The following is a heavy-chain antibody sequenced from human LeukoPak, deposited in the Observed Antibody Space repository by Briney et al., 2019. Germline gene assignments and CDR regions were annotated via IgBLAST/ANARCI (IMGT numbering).Heavy chain of an antibody. CDR2: IIPIFGTA. CDR1: GGTFSSYA. V-gene: IGHV1-69*05. Sequence: SVKVSCKASGGTFSSYAISWVRQAPGQGLEWMGGIIPIFGTANYAQKLRGRVTMTTDTSTSTAYMELRSLRSDDTAVYYCARSRGEQPPLLRYWGQGTLVTVSS. D-gene: IGHD3-10*01. CDR3: ARSRGEQPPLLRY. J-gene: IGHJ4*02.